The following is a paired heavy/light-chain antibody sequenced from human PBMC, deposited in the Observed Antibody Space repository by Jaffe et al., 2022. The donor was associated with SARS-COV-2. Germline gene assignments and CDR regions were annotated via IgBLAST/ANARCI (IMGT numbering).Heavy chain of an antibody. Sequence: QLQLQESGPGLVKPSETLSLTCTVSGGSISSESYYWGWIRQSPGKGLEWIGSLYDSDNTYYNPSLKSRVTISVDTSKTQFSLKLSSVSAADSAVYYCARSAGVVVWFDPWGQGIVVTVSS. J-gene: IGHJ5*02. V-gene: IGHV4-39*01. D-gene: IGHD3-3*01. CDR1: GGSISSESYY. CDR2: LYDSDNT. CDR3: ARSAGVVVWFDP.
Light chain of an antibody. CDR2: EVT. CDR3: TSYAGSNNLV. V-gene: IGLV2-8*01. Sequence: QSALTQPPSASGSPGQSVTISCTGTSSDVGGYDFVSWYQQHPGKAPKLLIYEVTKRPSGVPDRFSGSKSANTASLTVSGLRADDEADYYCTSYAGSNNLVFGGGTKLTVL. CDR1: SSDVGGYDF. J-gene: IGLJ3*02.